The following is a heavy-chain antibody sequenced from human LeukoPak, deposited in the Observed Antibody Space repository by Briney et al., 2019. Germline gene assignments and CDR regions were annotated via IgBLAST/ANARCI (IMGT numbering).Heavy chain of an antibody. V-gene: IGHV4-4*07. CDR3: ARAPEFSSGWLLDY. Sequence: SETLSLTCTVSGGSMRSFYWNWIRQPAEKGLEWIGRIYISGSANYNPSLKSRVTMSVDTSKNQFSLKLSSVTAADTAMYYCARAPEFSSGWLLDYWGQGTLVTVSS. J-gene: IGHJ4*02. CDR2: IYISGSA. D-gene: IGHD6-19*01. CDR1: GGSMRSFY.